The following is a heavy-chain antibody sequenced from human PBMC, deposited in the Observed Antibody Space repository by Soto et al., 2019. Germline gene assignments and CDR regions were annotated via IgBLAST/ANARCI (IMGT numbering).Heavy chain of an antibody. J-gene: IGHJ4*02. CDR2: IVVGSGNT. D-gene: IGHD3-22*01. Sequence: SVKVSCKASGFTFTSSAVQWVRQARGQRLEWIGWIVVGSGNTNNAQKFQERVTITRDMSTSTAYMELSSLRSEDTAVYYCAANHDSSGYYYVDYWGQGTLVTVSS. CDR3: AANHDSSGYYYVDY. CDR1: GFTFTSSA. V-gene: IGHV1-58*01.